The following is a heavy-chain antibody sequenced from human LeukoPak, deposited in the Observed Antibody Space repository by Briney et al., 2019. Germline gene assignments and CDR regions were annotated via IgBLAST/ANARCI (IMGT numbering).Heavy chain of an antibody. CDR2: IYSGGST. CDR1: GFTASSNY. Sequence: GGSLRLSCAASGFTASSNYMSWVRQAPGKGLEWVSVIYSGGSTYYADSVKGRFTISRDNSRNTLYLEVNSLRAEDTAIYYCAKSLYYYDSTFDFWGQGTLVTVSS. D-gene: IGHD3-22*01. CDR3: AKSLYYYDSTFDF. J-gene: IGHJ5*01. V-gene: IGHV3-66*01.